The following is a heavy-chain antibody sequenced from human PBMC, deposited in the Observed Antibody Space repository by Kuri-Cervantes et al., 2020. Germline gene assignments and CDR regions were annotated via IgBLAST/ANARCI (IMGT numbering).Heavy chain of an antibody. D-gene: IGHD2-2*01. J-gene: IGHJ5*02. Sequence: GSLRLSCAVYGGSFSGYYWSWIRQPPGKGLEWIGEINHSGSTNYNPSLKSRVTMSVDTSKNQFSLKLSSVTAADTAVYYCARHLPREYCSSTSCYPPNWFDPWGQGTLVTVSS. CDR3: ARHLPREYCSSTSCYPPNWFDP. V-gene: IGHV4-34*01. CDR1: GGSFSGYY. CDR2: INHSGST.